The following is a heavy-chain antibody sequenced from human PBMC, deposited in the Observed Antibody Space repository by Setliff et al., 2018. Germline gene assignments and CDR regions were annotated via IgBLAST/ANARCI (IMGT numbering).Heavy chain of an antibody. CDR1: DFTFSNSA. CDR3: AKDRLFPRY. CDR2: ITDSGSKI. D-gene: IGHD2-21*01. V-gene: IGHV3-23*01. J-gene: IGHJ4*02. Sequence: PGGSLRLSCVGSDFTFSNSAMSWVRQAPGKGLEWVSTITDSGSKILYVDSVKGRFTISGDNSKNSLYLQMDSLRPEDTAVYYCAKDRLFPRYWGLGTLVTVSS.